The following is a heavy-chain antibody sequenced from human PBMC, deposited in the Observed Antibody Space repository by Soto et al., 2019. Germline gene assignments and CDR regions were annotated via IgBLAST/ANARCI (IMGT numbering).Heavy chain of an antibody. J-gene: IGHJ6*02. D-gene: IGHD2-2*01. CDR3: VKGLGSYQVLFGMDV. Sequence: EVQLVESGGGLVQPGRSLRLSCAASGFTFDDYAMHWDRQGPGKGLEWISGIDWNSGSTDYADSVKGRFTISRDNADKSLYLRMNSLRTEDTSLYYCVKGLGSYQVLFGMDVWGQGTTVTVPS. CDR1: GFTFDDYA. V-gene: IGHV3-9*01. CDR2: IDWNSGST.